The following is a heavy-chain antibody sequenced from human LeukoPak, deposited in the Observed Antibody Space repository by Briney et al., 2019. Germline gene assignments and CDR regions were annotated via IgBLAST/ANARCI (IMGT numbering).Heavy chain of an antibody. J-gene: IGHJ4*02. CDR3: TRKGSQWDFLVDY. CDR1: GFTFSSYA. V-gene: IGHV3-30*04. CDR2: ISYDGGNK. D-gene: IGHD2/OR15-2a*01. Sequence: SGGSLRLSCAASGFTFSSYAMHWVRQAPGKGLEWVAVISYDGGNKYYADSVKGRFTISRDDSKNTLYLQMDSLTAEDTAVYYCTRKGSQWDFLVDYWGQGTRVAVSP.